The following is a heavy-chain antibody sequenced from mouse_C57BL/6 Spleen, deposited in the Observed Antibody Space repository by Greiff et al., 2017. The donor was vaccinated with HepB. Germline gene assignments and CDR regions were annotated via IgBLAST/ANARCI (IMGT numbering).Heavy chain of an antibody. D-gene: IGHD2-5*01. CDR1: GYTFTSYG. V-gene: IGHV1-81*01. CDR3: ARRGYSNPYWYFDV. CDR2: IYPRSGNT. Sequence: VQLQQSGAELARPGASVKLSCKASGYTFTSYGISWVKQRTGQGLEWIGEIYPRSGNTYYNEKFKGKATLTADKSSSTAYMELRSLISEDSAVYFCARRGYSNPYWYFDVWGTGTTVTVSS. J-gene: IGHJ1*03.